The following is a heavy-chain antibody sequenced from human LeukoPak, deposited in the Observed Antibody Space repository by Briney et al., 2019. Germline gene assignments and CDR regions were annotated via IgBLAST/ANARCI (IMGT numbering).Heavy chain of an antibody. Sequence: SETLSLTCTVSGGSISSSSYYWGWIRQPPGKGLGWIGSIYYSGSTYYNPSLKSRVTISVDTSKNQFSLKLSSVTAADTAVYYCARLTEIVVVPAADDWGQGTLVTVSS. J-gene: IGHJ4*02. CDR2: IYYSGST. CDR1: GGSISSSSYY. V-gene: IGHV4-39*01. CDR3: ARLTEIVVVPAADD. D-gene: IGHD2-2*01.